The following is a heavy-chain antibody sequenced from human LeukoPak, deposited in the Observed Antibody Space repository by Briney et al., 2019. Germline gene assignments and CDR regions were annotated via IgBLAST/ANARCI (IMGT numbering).Heavy chain of an antibody. J-gene: IGHJ4*02. Sequence: SETLSLTCTGSGASISSYYWSWIRQPPGKGLEWIGYIYYSGSTNYNPSLKSRVTISVDTSKNQFSLKLSSVTAADTAVYYCARLYYYDSSGYFPFDYWGQGTLVTVSS. V-gene: IGHV4-59*08. CDR3: ARLYYYDSSGYFPFDY. CDR1: GASISSYY. D-gene: IGHD3-22*01. CDR2: IYYSGST.